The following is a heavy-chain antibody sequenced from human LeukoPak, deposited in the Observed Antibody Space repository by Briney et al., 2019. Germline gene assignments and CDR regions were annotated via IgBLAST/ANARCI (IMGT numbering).Heavy chain of an antibody. J-gene: IGHJ6*03. Sequence: SETLSLTCTVSGGSISSGSYYWSWIRQPAGKGLEWIGRIYTSGSTNYNPSLKSRVTISVDTSKNQFSLKLSSVTAADTAVYYCARSSYMDVWGKGTTVTVSS. V-gene: IGHV4-61*02. CDR1: GGSISSGSYY. CDR2: IYTSGST. CDR3: ARSSYMDV.